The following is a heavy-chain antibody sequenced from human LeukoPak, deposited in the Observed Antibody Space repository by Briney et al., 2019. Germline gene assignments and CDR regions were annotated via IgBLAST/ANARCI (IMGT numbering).Heavy chain of an antibody. CDR1: GGSISSSSYY. V-gene: IGHV4-39*07. CDR2: IYYSGST. D-gene: IGHD3-10*01. J-gene: IGHJ6*03. Sequence: SSETLSLTCTVSGGSISSSSYYWGWIRQPPGKGLEWIGSIYYSGSTYYNPSLKSRVTISVDTSKNQFSLKLKSVTAADTAVYYCARGWGGSGSYDFYYYYYMDVWGKGTTVTVSS. CDR3: ARGWGGSGSYDFYYYYYMDV.